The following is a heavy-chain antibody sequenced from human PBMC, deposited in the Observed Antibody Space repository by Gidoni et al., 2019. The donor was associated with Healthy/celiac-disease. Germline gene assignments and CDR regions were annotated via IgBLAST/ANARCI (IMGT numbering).Heavy chain of an antibody. CDR2: INHSGST. V-gene: IGHV4-34*01. D-gene: IGHD6-13*01. J-gene: IGHJ6*03. Sequence: QVQLQQWGAGLLKPSETLSLTCAVYGGSFSGYYWSWIRQPPGKGLEWIGEINHSGSTNYNPSLKSRVTISVDTSKNQFSLKLSSVTAADTAVYYCARGGAAAGIYYYYYMDVWGKGTTVTVSS. CDR1: GGSFSGYY. CDR3: ARGGAAAGIYYYYYMDV.